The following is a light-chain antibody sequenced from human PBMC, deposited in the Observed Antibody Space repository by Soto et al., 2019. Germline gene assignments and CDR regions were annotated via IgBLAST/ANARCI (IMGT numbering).Light chain of an antibody. CDR1: SSNIGCNT. Sequence: QSVLTQPPSASGTPGQRVTISCSGSSSNIGCNTVNWYQQLPGTAPKLLIYSNNERPSGVPDRFSGSKSGTSASLAISGLQSEDEADFYCAAWDDSLNAYVIGTGTKVTVL. J-gene: IGLJ1*01. CDR2: SNN. V-gene: IGLV1-44*01. CDR3: AAWDDSLNAYV.